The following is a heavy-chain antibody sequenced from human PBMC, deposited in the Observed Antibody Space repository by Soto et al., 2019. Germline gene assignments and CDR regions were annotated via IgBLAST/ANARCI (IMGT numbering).Heavy chain of an antibody. Sequence: QVQLVESGGGVVQPGRSLRLSCAASGFTFSSYGMHWVRQAPGKGLEWVAVISYDGSNKYYADSVKGRFTISRDNSKNTLYLQMNSLRAEDTAVYYCVKEYSSSVFDYWGQGTLVTVSS. CDR1: GFTFSSYG. V-gene: IGHV3-30*18. CDR3: VKEYSSSVFDY. J-gene: IGHJ4*02. D-gene: IGHD6-13*01. CDR2: ISYDGSNK.